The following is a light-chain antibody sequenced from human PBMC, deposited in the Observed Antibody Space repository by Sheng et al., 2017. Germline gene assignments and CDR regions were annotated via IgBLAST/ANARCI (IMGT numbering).Light chain of an antibody. CDR1: QDIQND. CDR3: LQYSVFPWT. Sequence: DIRMTQSPSSLSASVGARVTITCRASQDIQNDLGWYQQKPGKPPKRLIYGAYSFQNGVPSRFSGSGSGTEFTLTISNLQPEDFATYYCLQYSVFPWTFG. CDR2: GAY. J-gene: IGKJ1*01. V-gene: IGKV1-17*02.